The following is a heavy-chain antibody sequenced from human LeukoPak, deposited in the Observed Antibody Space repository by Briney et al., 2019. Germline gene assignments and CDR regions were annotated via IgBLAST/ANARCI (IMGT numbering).Heavy chain of an antibody. CDR1: GFTFSSYA. V-gene: IGHV3-23*01. CDR2: ISGSGGST. D-gene: IGHD3-22*01. Sequence: GGSLRLSCAASGFTFSSYAMSWIRQAPGKGLEWVSAISGSGGSTYYADSVKGRFTISRDNPKNTLYLQMNSLRAKDTAVYYCAKDRHYYDSSGYYYWNFDLWGRGTLVTVSS. J-gene: IGHJ2*01. CDR3: AKDRHYYDSSGYYYWNFDL.